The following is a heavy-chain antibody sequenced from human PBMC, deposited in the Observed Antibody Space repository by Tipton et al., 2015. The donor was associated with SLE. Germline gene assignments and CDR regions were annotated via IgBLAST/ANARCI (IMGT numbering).Heavy chain of an antibody. CDR2: ITWNSGDI. CDR3: ARRDYYGSGNFPPNF. CDR1: GFTFHDYA. V-gene: IGHV3-9*01. J-gene: IGHJ4*02. D-gene: IGHD3-10*01. Sequence: RSLRLSCAASGFTFHDYAMHWVRHVPGKGLEWVSGITWNSGDIGYADSVKGRFTISRDNAKNSLYLQMESLRAEDTALYYCARRDYYGSGNFPPNFWGQGTLVTVSS.